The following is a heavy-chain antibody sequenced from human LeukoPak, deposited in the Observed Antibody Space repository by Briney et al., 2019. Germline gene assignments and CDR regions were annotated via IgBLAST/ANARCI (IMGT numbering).Heavy chain of an antibody. CDR3: ARDPGGMPIDWLEGHYFQY. CDR2: IIPIFGTA. CDR1: GGTFSSYG. J-gene: IGHJ4*02. Sequence: SVKVSCKASGGTFSSYGLSWVRQAPAHGLEWMGRIIPIFGTANYAQKFQGRVTITTDESTNTAYLELSSLRSEDTAVYYFARDPGGMPIDWLEGHYFQYWGQGTLVTVSS. D-gene: IGHD3-9*01. V-gene: IGHV1-69*05.